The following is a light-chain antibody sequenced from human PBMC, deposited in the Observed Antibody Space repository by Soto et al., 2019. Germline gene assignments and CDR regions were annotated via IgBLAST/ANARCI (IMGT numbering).Light chain of an antibody. J-gene: IGLJ1*01. CDR1: MSDIGSYNM. CDR3: CSYSVDATFV. CDR2: NEN. V-gene: IGLV2-23*01. Sequence: QSALTQPASVSGSPGQSITISCTGTMSDIGSYNMVSWYQHHPGEAPRNLIYNENKRPSGVPDRFSGSKSGNTASLTISPLQPDDEATYFCCSYSVDATFVFGPGTNSPS.